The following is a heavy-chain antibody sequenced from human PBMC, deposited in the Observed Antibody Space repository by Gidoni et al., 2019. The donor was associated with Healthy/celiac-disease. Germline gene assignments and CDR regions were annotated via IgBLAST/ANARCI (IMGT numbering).Heavy chain of an antibody. CDR2: FDPEDGET. V-gene: IGHV1-24*01. D-gene: IGHD6-13*01. CDR3: ATGPPAAGTPLLLDY. J-gene: IGHJ4*02. Sequence: QVQLVQSGAEVKKPGAPVKVSCKVSGYTLTELSMPWVRQAPGKGLEWMGGFDPEDGETIYAQKFQGRVTMTEDTSTDTAYMELSSLRSEDTAVYYCATGPPAAGTPLLLDYWGQGTLVTVSS. CDR1: GYTLTELS.